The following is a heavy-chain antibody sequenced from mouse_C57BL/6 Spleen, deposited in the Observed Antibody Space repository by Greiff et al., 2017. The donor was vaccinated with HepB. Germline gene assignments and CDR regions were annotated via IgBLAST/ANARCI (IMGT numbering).Heavy chain of an antibody. J-gene: IGHJ2*01. CDR1: GYTFTSYW. V-gene: IGHV1-69*01. CDR3: ARGDYGSRNFDY. Sequence: QVQLKQPGAELVMPGASVKLSCKASGYTFTSYWMHWVKQRPGQGLEWIGEIDPSDSYTNYNQKFKGKSTLTVDKSASTAYMQLSSLTSEDSAVYYCARGDYGSRNFDYWGQGTTLTVSS. CDR2: IDPSDSYT. D-gene: IGHD1-1*01.